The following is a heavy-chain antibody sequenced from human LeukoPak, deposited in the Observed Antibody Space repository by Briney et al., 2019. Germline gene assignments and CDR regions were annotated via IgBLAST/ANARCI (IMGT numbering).Heavy chain of an antibody. V-gene: IGHV1-2*02. CDR3: ARDSSGYHAFDI. Sequence: ASVKVSCKASGYTFTGYYMHWVRQAPGQGLEWMGWINPNSGGTNYAQKFQGRVTMTRDTSISTAYMELSRLRSDDTAVYYCARDSSGYHAFDIWGQGTMVTVSS. CDR2: INPNSGGT. D-gene: IGHD3-22*01. CDR1: GYTFTGYY. J-gene: IGHJ3*02.